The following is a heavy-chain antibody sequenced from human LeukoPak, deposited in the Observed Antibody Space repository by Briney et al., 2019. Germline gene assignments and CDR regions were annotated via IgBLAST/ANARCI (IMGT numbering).Heavy chain of an antibody. D-gene: IGHD4-11*01. Sequence: SSETLSLTCTVSGGSISSYYWSWIRQPPGKGLEWIGYIYYSGSTNYNPSLKSRVTISVDTSKNQFSLKLSSVTAADTAVYYCARARISKVFYFDYWDQGTLVTVSS. J-gene: IGHJ4*02. CDR1: GGSISSYY. CDR2: IYYSGST. CDR3: ARARISKVFYFDY. V-gene: IGHV4-59*01.